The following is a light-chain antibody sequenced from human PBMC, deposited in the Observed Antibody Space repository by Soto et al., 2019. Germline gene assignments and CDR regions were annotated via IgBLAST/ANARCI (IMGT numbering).Light chain of an antibody. V-gene: IGKV4-1*01. J-gene: IGKJ1*01. CDR1: RSFLFTSNNKNF. Sequence: DLVMTQSPASLAVSLGERATISCRSSRSFLFTSNNKNFLAWYQQKPGQSPKLLINWASAREPGVPDRFSGSGSGTDFTLNINSLQAEDVATYYCQQFGYIPTFGQGTKVDVK. CDR2: WAS. CDR3: QQFGYIPT.